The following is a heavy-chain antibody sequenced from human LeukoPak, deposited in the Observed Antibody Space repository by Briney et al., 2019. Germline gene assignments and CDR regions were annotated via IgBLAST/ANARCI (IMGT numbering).Heavy chain of an antibody. CDR2: IYPNSGGI. CDR3: ARDAAFGGVIVT. J-gene: IGHJ5*02. Sequence: ASAKVSCKASGYTFNGYYMHWVRQAPGQGLEWMGWIYPNSGGIYYAQKFRGRVTMTSDTSISTAYMELSRLRSDDTAVYYCARDAAFGGVIVTWGQGTLVTVSS. D-gene: IGHD3-16*02. V-gene: IGHV1-2*02. CDR1: GYTFNGYY.